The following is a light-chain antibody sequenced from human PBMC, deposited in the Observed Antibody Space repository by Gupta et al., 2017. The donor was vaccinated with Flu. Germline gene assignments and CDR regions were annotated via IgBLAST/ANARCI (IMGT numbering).Light chain of an antibody. CDR2: GAS. CDR1: QSVKVY. J-gene: IGKJ2*01. V-gene: IGKV1-39*01. Sequence: SSLSASVGDRVTLTCRASQSVKVYLKWYQAKTGKAPKLLIHGASRLQSGVSYRFSGNGSGTDFTLTISSLQPEDFATYYCQQTSSNPRYTFGQGTKLEI. CDR3: QQTSSNPRYT.